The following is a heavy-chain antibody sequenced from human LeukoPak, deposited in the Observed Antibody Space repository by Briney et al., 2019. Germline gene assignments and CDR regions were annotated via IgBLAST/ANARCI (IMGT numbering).Heavy chain of an antibody. CDR3: AKRIAATSFDY. J-gene: IGHJ4*02. CDR2: ISGSGDST. Sequence: PGGSLRLSCAASGFTFSSYAMTWVRQAPGKGLEWVSSISGSGDSTYYADSVKGRFTISRDNSKNTLYLQVNSLRAEDTAVYYCAKRIAATSFDYWGQGTLVTVSS. V-gene: IGHV3-23*01. D-gene: IGHD6-13*01. CDR1: GFTFSSYA.